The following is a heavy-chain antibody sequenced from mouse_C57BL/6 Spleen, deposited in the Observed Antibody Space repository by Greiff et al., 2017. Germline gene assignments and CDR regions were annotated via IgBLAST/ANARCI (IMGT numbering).Heavy chain of an antibody. CDR3: ARARWDGVYYFDY. CDR2: IDPSDSET. Sequence: VQLQQPGAELVRPGSSVKLSCKASGYTFTSYWMHWVKQRPIQGLEWIGNIDPSDSETHYNQKFKDKATLTVDKSSSTAYMQLSSLTSEDSAVYYCARARWDGVYYFDYWGQGTTLTVSS. J-gene: IGHJ2*01. D-gene: IGHD4-1*01. V-gene: IGHV1-52*01. CDR1: GYTFTSYW.